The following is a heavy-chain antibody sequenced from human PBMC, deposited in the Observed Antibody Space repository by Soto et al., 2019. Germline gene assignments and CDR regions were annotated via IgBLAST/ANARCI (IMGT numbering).Heavy chain of an antibody. Sequence: SETLSLSCTVSGGSISSYYWSWIRQPPGKGLEWTGYIYYSGSTNYNPSLKSRVTISVDTSKNQFSLKLSSVTAADTAVYYCARLRYDGSSQVDYYYYYMDVWGKGTTVTVSS. J-gene: IGHJ6*03. V-gene: IGHV4-59*01. D-gene: IGHD3-16*01. CDR3: ARLRYDGSSQVDYYYYYMDV. CDR1: GGSISSYY. CDR2: IYYSGST.